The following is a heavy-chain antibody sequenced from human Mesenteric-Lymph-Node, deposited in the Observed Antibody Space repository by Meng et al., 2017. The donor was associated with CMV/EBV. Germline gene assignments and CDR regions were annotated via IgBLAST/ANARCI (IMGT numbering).Heavy chain of an antibody. D-gene: IGHD2-15*01. CDR2: VFHTGGT. J-gene: IGHJ4*02. V-gene: IGHV4-59*01. CDR3: AREVVAGRGFDY. Sequence: SETLSLTCSVSGGSFSTYFWSWIRQPPGKTLEWIGYVFHTGGTTYNPSLKSRVTISVDTSKNQFSLKLSSVAAADTAVYYCAREVVAGRGFDYWGQGTLVTVSS. CDR1: GGSFSTYF.